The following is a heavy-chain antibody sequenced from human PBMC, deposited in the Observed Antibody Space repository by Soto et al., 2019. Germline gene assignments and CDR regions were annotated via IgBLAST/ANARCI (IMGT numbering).Heavy chain of an antibody. J-gene: IGHJ6*03. CDR1: GYTFTSYY. CDR2: INPSGGST. CDR3: ARDHRTKFCSCGICYSGYYCDYLDF. D-gene: IGHD2-15*01. Sequence: GASVKVSCKASGYTFTSYYMHWVRQAPGQGLEWMGIINPSGGSTSYAQKFQGRVTMTRDTSTSTVYMELSSLRSEDTAVYYCARDHRTKFCSCGICYSGYYCDYLDFWGKRTSVTVS. V-gene: IGHV1-46*03.